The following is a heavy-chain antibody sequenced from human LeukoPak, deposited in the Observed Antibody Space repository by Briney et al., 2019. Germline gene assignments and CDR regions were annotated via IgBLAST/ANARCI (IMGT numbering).Heavy chain of an antibody. CDR3: ARMAAPYY. D-gene: IGHD5-24*01. Sequence: PSETLSLTCTVSGGSISSGSYYWSWIRQPAGKGLEWIGRIYTSGSTNYNPSLKSRVTISVDTSKNQFSLKLSSVTAADTAVYYCARMAAPYYWGQGTLVTVSS. V-gene: IGHV4-61*02. J-gene: IGHJ4*02. CDR2: IYTSGST. CDR1: GGSISSGSYY.